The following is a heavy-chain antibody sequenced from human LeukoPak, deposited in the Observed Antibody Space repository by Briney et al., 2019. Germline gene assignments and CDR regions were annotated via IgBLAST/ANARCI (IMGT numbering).Heavy chain of an antibody. D-gene: IGHD5-18*01. Sequence: GGSVRLSCAACGFTFNSYSMHWLRQHLGKGLDGISSISSSSSYIYYADSMKGRFTISRDNAKNSLYLQMNSLRAEDTAVYYCARSGYSYGPDYWGQGTLVTVSS. CDR1: GFTFNSYS. V-gene: IGHV3-21*01. J-gene: IGHJ4*02. CDR3: ARSGYSYGPDY. CDR2: ISSSSSYI.